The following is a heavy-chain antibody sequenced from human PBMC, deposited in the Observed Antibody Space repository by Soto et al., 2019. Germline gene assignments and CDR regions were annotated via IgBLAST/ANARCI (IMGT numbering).Heavy chain of an antibody. D-gene: IGHD6-19*01. CDR1: GFTFSDYA. V-gene: IGHV3-30*18. Sequence: VQLVESGGGVVQPGRSLRLSCAASGFTFSDYAMHWVRQAPGKGLEWVAVVSHDGRNTHYAESVKGRFTISRDSSKNTGSLEMTSLRAEDTAVYYCAKGGRQWLVTSDFNYWGQGALVTVSS. CDR3: AKGGRQWLVTSDFNY. J-gene: IGHJ4*02. CDR2: VSHDGRNT.